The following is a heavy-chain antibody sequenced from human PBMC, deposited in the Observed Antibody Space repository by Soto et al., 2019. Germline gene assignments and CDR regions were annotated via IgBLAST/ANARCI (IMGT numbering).Heavy chain of an antibody. CDR3: ARVNYHGSGSYEDFFYYYGLDV. Sequence: GASVKVSCKASGYTFSTYDINWVRQAPGQGLEWMGWMNPNSGDTGYAQKFLGRVTMTRDSSIRTVYMELSSLSSEDTAVYYCARVNYHGSGSYEDFFYYYGLDVWGQGTTVTVSS. CDR1: GYTFSTYD. J-gene: IGHJ6*02. D-gene: IGHD3-10*01. CDR2: MNPNSGDT. V-gene: IGHV1-8*01.